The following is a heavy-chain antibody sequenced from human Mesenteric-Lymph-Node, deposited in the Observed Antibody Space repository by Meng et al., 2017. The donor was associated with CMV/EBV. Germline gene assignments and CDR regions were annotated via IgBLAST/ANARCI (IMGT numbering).Heavy chain of an antibody. CDR2: ISSNGGST. V-gene: IGHV3-64*02. J-gene: IGHJ4*02. CDR1: GFTFSSYA. CDR3: AREYSSGFDY. D-gene: IGHD6-19*01. Sequence: SCKASGFTFSSYAMHWVRQATGKGLEYVAAISSNGGSTYYAGSVKGRFTISRDNSKNTLYLQMGSLRAEDMAGYYCAREYSSGFDYWGQGTLVTVSS.